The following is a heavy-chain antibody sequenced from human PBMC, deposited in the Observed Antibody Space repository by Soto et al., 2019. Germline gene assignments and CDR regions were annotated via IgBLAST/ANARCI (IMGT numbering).Heavy chain of an antibody. J-gene: IGHJ5*02. V-gene: IGHV1-8*01. CDR1: GYTFTSYD. D-gene: IGHD6-6*01. Sequence: QVQLVQSGAEVKKPGASVKVSCKASGYTFTSYDINWVRQATGQGLEWMGWMNPNSGNTAYAQKFQGRVTMTRNTSRSTAYMELSSLRSEYTAVYYCARERRRIAASWFDPWGQGTLVTVSS. CDR2: MNPNSGNT. CDR3: ARERRRIAASWFDP.